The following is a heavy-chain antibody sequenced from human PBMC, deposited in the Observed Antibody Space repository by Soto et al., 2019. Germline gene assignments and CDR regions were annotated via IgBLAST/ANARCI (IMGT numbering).Heavy chain of an antibody. CDR3: PRDNSGCSDSVCYVPGWFDP. CDR2: INHSGST. D-gene: IGHD5-12*01. CDR1: GGSFSGYY. J-gene: IGHJ5*02. Sequence: SETLSLTCAVYGGSFSGYYWSWIRQPPGKGLEWIGEINHSGSTNYNPSLKSRVTISVATSKNQFSLTLRSVTAADTAVYYCPRDNSGCSDSVCYVPGWFDPWGQGTLVTVSS. V-gene: IGHV4-34*01.